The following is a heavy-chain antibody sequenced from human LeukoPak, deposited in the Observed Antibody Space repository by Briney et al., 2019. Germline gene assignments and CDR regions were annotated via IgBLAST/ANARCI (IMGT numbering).Heavy chain of an antibody. D-gene: IGHD1-26*01. CDR3: ARRKYSPLDYFDY. J-gene: IGHJ4*02. CDR1: GGSFSGYY. Sequence: SETLSLTCAVYGGSFSGYYWSWIRQPPGKGLEWIGEINHSGSTNYNPSLKSRVTISVDTSKNQFSLKLSSVTAADTAVYYCARRKYSPLDYFDYWGQGTLVTVPS. V-gene: IGHV4-34*01. CDR2: INHSGST.